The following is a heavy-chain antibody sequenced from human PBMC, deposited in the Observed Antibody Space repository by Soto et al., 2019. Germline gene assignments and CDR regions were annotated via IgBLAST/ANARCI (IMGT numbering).Heavy chain of an antibody. CDR3: ARVKATLYRHYHFDY. CDR2: IFYTGST. Sequence: SETLSLTCSVSGGTINSGDYFWSWIRHPPGKCLEWIWSIFYTGSTYYSPSLNSRASISMDRSKNLFSLRLRSLTAADTAVYFCARVKATLYRHYHFDYWGQGTQVTVSS. J-gene: IGHJ4*02. D-gene: IGHD5-12*01. CDR1: GGTINSGDYF. V-gene: IGHV4-30-4*01.